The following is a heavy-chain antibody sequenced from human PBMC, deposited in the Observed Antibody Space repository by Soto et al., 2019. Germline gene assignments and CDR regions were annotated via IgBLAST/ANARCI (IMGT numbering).Heavy chain of an antibody. Sequence: SVKVSCKASGGTFSSYAISWVRQAPGQGLEWMGGIIPIFGTANYAQKFQGRVTITADKSTSTAYMELSSLRSEDTAVYYCARVQRYCTNGVCSDYYYYGMDVWGQGTTVTVSS. J-gene: IGHJ6*02. D-gene: IGHD2-8*01. CDR3: ARVQRYCTNGVCSDYYYYGMDV. CDR1: GGTFSSYA. CDR2: IIPIFGTA. V-gene: IGHV1-69*06.